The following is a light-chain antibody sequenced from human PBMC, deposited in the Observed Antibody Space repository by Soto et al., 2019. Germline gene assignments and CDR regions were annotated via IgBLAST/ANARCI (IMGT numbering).Light chain of an antibody. V-gene: IGLV2-23*01. J-gene: IGLJ1*01. CDR1: SSDVGSYNL. CDR3: CSYARNSTYA. CDR2: EGS. Sequence: SALTQPAYVSGSPGQSITISCTGTSSDVGSYNLVSWYQQHPGKAPKLMIYEGSKRPSGVSNRFSGSKSGNTASLTISGLQAEDEAYYYGCSYARNSTYAFGTGTKVTVL.